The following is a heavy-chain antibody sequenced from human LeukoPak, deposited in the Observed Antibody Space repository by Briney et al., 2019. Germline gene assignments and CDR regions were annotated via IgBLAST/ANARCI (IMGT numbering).Heavy chain of an antibody. CDR2: INPNSGGT. CDR3: AREWGIAVAGGAFDI. CDR1: GYTFTGYY. D-gene: IGHD6-19*01. Sequence: ASVKVSFKASGYTFTGYYMHWVRQAPGQGLEWMGWINPNSGGTNYAQRFQGRVTMTRDTSISTAYMELSRLRSDDTAVYYCAREWGIAVAGGAFDIWGQGTMVTVSS. V-gene: IGHV1-2*02. J-gene: IGHJ3*02.